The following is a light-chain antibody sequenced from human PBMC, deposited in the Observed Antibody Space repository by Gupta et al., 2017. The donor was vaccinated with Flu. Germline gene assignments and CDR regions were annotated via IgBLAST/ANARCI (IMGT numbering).Light chain of an antibody. CDR3: MQTLQSPVA. J-gene: IGKJ1*01. CDR2: LAS. V-gene: IGKV2-28*01. Sequence: ISCRSSQSLLHSNGYNYLDWYVQKPGQTPQLLIYLASNRASGVPDRFIARGSGTDFTLRIRTVEAEDVGVYYCMQTLQSPVAFGQGTKVEIK. CDR1: QSLLHSNGYNY.